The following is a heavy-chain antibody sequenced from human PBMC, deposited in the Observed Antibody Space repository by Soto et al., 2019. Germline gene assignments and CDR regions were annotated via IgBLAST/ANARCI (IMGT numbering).Heavy chain of an antibody. CDR3: ARGHDSNDN. J-gene: IGHJ4*02. D-gene: IGHD3-22*01. V-gene: IGHV4-30-2*01. CDR2: IYHSGST. Sequence: PSETLSLTCAFSGGSISSGDYSWSWIRQPPGKGLEWIGYIYHSGSTYYNPSLKSRVTISIDSSKNQFSLKLTSVTAADTAVYYCARGHDSNDNWGQGTLVTVSS. CDR1: GGSISSGDYS.